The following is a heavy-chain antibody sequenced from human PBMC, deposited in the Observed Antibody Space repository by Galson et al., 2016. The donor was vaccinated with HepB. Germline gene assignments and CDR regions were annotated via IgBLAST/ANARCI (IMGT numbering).Heavy chain of an antibody. J-gene: IGHJ4*02. D-gene: IGHD3-10*01. Sequence: SLRLSCAASGFIFNTYSMIWIRQAPGKGLEWVSSITRSGSFIDYADSVKGRFTISRDNANNSLNLQMNSLRAEDTAFYFCARGAFGSGSDYYFDWWGQGTLVTVSS. V-gene: IGHV3-21*06. CDR2: ITRSGSFI. CDR1: GFIFNTYS. CDR3: ARGAFGSGSDYYFDW.